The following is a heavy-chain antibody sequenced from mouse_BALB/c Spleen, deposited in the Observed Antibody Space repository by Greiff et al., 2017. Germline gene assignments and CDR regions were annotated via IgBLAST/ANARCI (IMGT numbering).Heavy chain of an antibody. Sequence: QVQLQQPGAELVRPGASGKLSCKASGYTFTSYWINWVKQRPGQGLEWIGNIYPSDSYTNYNQTFKDKATLNVDKSSSTVSMQLSSPTSEDSAVYYCTRGGPPDYWGQGTTLTVSS. CDR1: GYTFTSYW. CDR2: IYPSDSYT. J-gene: IGHJ2*01. CDR3: TRGGPPDY. V-gene: IGHV1-69*02.